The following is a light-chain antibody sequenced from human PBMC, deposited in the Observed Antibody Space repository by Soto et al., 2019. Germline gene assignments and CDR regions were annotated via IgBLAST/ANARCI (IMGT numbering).Light chain of an antibody. CDR3: QHSYSTPQT. V-gene: IGKV1-39*01. CDR2: AAS. Sequence: DIQMTQSPSSLSASVGDRVTITCRASQRVSTYLNWYQKRPGKAPNLLIYAASSLQSGVPPRFSGSGSGTDFTLTISSLQPEDFATYYCQHSYSTPQTFGQGTKVEI. CDR1: QRVSTY. J-gene: IGKJ1*01.